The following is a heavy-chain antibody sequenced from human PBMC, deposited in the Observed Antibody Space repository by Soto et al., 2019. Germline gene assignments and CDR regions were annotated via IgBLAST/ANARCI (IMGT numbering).Heavy chain of an antibody. Sequence: GGSLRLSCVASGFTFNIYWMHWVRQAPGKGLEWVSRIDNDGSATTYADSVKGRFTISRDNAKNTLFLQMNTLRVDDTAVYYCARDNWNSYWGQGTLVTVSS. V-gene: IGHV3-74*01. J-gene: IGHJ4*02. CDR1: GFTFNIYW. CDR2: IDNDGSAT. D-gene: IGHD1-1*01. CDR3: ARDNWNSY.